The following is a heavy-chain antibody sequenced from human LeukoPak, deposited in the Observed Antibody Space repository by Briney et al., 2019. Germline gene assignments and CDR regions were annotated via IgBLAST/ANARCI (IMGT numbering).Heavy chain of an antibody. CDR2: IYYSGGT. CDR3: ARDRDDSWFDP. Sequence: SETLSLTCTVSGVSISSGGYYWSWIRQLPGKGLEWIGYIYYSGGTYYNPSLKSRVSISVATSKNRFSLRLSSVTAADTAVYYCARDRDDSWFDPWGQGTLVIVSS. D-gene: IGHD5-24*01. J-gene: IGHJ5*02. V-gene: IGHV4-31*03. CDR1: GVSISSGGYY.